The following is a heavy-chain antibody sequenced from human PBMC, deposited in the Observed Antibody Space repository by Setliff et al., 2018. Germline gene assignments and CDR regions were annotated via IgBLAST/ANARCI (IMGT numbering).Heavy chain of an antibody. CDR2: INAGNGNT. J-gene: IGHJ4*02. Sequence: ASVKVSCKASGYTFTSYAMHWVRQAPGQRLEWMGWINAGNGNTKYSQKFQGRVTITADESTSTAYMELSSLRSEDTAVYYCARDSNGDYADWGQGTLVTVSS. CDR3: ARDSNGDYAD. CDR1: GYTFTSYA. D-gene: IGHD4-17*01. V-gene: IGHV1-3*01.